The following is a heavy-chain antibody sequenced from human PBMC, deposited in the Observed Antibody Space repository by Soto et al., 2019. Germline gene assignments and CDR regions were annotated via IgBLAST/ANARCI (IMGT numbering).Heavy chain of an antibody. V-gene: IGHV3-30*04. J-gene: IGHJ6*02. CDR3: AKDRGPGGSYNYYYYGMDV. Sequence: GGSLRLSCAASGFTFSSYAMHWVRQAPGKGLEWVAVISYDGSNKYYADSVKGRFTISRDNSKNTLYLQMNSLRAEDTAVYYCAKDRGPGGSYNYYYYGMDVWGQGTTVTVSS. CDR1: GFTFSSYA. D-gene: IGHD1-26*01. CDR2: ISYDGSNK.